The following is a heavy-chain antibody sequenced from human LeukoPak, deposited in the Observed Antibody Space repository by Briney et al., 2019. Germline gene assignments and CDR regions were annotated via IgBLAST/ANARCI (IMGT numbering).Heavy chain of an antibody. J-gene: IGHJ4*02. V-gene: IGHV4-59*01. CDR3: AREDSSGYLGY. CDR2: IYYSGST. D-gene: IGHD3-22*01. CDR1: GGSISSYY. Sequence: SETLSLTCTVSGGSISSYYWNWIRQPPGKGLEWIGYIYYSGSTNYNPSLKSRVTISVDTSKNQFSLKLTSLTAADTAVYYCAREDSSGYLGYWGQGTLATVSS.